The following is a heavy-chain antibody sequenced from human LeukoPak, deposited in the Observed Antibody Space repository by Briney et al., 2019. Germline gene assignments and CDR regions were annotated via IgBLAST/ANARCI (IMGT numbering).Heavy chain of an antibody. CDR2: IWHDGSNK. CDR1: GFTFSHYG. CDR3: AKDAQRGFDYSNSLEH. J-gene: IGHJ5*02. Sequence: GGSLRLSCATSGFTFSHYGMHWVRQAPGKGLEWVAVIWHDGSNKYYGDSVKGRFTISRDNSKNTLYLQMNSLTVEDTAVYYCAKDAQRGFDYSNSLEHWGQGTLVTVSS. D-gene: IGHD4-11*01. V-gene: IGHV3-33*06.